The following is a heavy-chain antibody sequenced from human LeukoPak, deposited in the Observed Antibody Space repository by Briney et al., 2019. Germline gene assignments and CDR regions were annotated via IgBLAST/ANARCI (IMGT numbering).Heavy chain of an antibody. CDR1: GYTFTNYG. V-gene: IGHV1-18*01. Sequence: ASVKVSCKASGYTFTNYGITWVRQAPGRGLQCMGGISTYNGNTHYAQRFQGRVTMTTDTSTSTAYMELRSLRSDDTAVYYCARDEAGFGTTPLDYWGQGTLVTVSS. D-gene: IGHD2-8*01. CDR3: ARDEAGFGTTPLDY. CDR2: ISTYNGNT. J-gene: IGHJ4*02.